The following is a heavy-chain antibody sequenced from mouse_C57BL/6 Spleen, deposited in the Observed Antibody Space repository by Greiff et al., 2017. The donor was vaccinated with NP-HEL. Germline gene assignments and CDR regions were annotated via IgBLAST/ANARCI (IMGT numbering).Heavy chain of an antibody. CDR2: IWSGGST. Sequence: QVQLQQSGPGLVQPSQSLSITCTVSGFSLTSYGVHWVRQSPGKGLEWLGVIWSGGSTDYNAAFISRLSISKDNSKSQVFFKMNSLQADDTAIYYCARDTGPYWYFDVWGTGTTVTVSS. CDR3: ARDTGPYWYFDV. D-gene: IGHD1-1*01. V-gene: IGHV2-2*01. J-gene: IGHJ1*03. CDR1: GFSLTSYG.